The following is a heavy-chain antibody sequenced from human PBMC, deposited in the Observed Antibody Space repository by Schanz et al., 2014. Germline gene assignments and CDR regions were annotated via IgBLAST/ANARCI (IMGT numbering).Heavy chain of an antibody. CDR1: RGSIGSTNW. J-gene: IGHJ4*02. CDR2: IYETGRT. V-gene: IGHV4-4*02. CDR3: ARLEYTSGWQGFDY. Sequence: QVQLQESGPGLVKPSGTLSLTCTISRGSIGSTNWWSWLRQSPRKGLEWISDIYETGRTNYNPSPRIRVTVSVTRPTHQFSLRLTAVTAADTAVYYCARLEYTSGWQGFDYWGQGILVTVSP. D-gene: IGHD1-1*01.